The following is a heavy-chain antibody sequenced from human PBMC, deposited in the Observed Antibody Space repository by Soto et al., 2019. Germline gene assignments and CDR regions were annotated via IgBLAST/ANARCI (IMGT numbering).Heavy chain of an antibody. Sequence: QVQLVESGGGLVKPAGSLRLSCAASGFTFSDYYMSWIRQAPGKGREWISYISSSGNYADYADSMKGRFSISRDNAKNSLYLQVHSLRAEDTAVYYCSRSSGSYWWEFDYWGQGTLVTVSS. D-gene: IGHD3-10*01. CDR2: ISSSGNYA. CDR3: SRSSGSYWWEFDY. V-gene: IGHV3-11*06. CDR1: GFTFSDYY. J-gene: IGHJ4*02.